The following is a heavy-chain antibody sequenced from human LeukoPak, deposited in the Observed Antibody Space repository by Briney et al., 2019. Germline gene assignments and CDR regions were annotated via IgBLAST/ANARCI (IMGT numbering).Heavy chain of an antibody. CDR3: AGTSTGYDAFDI. D-gene: IGHD4-17*01. V-gene: IGHV4-4*02. CDR2: IYHSGST. J-gene: IGHJ3*02. Sequence: SETLSLTCAVSGGSISSSNWWSWVRQPPGKGLGWIGEIYHSGSTNYNPSLKSRVTISVDKSKNQFSLKLSSVTAADTAVYYCAGTSTGYDAFDIWGQGTMVTVSS. CDR1: GGSISSSNW.